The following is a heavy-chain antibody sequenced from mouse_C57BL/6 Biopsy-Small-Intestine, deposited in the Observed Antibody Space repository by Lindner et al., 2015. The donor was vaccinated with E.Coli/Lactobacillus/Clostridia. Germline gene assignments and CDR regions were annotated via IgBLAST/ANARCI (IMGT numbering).Heavy chain of an antibody. Sequence: VQLQESGPELVKPGASVKMSCKASGYTFTSYVMHWVKQRPGKGLEWIGRIYPGDGDTNYNGKFKGKATLTADKSSSTAYMQLSSLTSEDSAVYFCARGNLWYFDVWGAGTTVTVSS. CDR2: IYPGDGDT. CDR3: ARGNLWYFDV. V-gene: IGHV1-82*01. J-gene: IGHJ1*01. CDR1: GYTFTSYV.